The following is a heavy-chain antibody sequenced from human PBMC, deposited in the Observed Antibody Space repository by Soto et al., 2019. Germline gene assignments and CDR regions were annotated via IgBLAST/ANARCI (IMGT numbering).Heavy chain of an antibody. V-gene: IGHV5-10-1*01. J-gene: IGHJ6*02. D-gene: IGHD2-15*01. CDR3: ARLGLSATYSYAMDV. CDR2: ISPSDSNI. Sequence: GESLKISCKGSGYSFMSYWISWVRQMPGKGLEWMGRISPSDSNINYSPSFQGHVTLSADMSISTAYLQWSSLKASDTAMYYCARLGLSATYSYAMDVWGQGTTVTVSS. CDR1: GYSFMSYW.